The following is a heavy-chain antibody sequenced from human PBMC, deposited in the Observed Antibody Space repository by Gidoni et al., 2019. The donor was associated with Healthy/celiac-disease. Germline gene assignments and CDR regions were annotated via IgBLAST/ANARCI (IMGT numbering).Heavy chain of an antibody. V-gene: IGHV3-30*04. CDR2: ISYDGSNK. CDR1: VFNLRSYA. J-gene: IGHJ4*02. Sequence: QVQLVESGGGVVQPGRSLRLSCADSVFNLRSYAMHWVRQAPGKGLELVAVISYDGSNKYYADSVKGRFTISRDNSKNTLYLQMNSLRAEDTAVYYCARLRAYYFDYWGQGTLVTVSS. CDR3: ARLRAYYFDY.